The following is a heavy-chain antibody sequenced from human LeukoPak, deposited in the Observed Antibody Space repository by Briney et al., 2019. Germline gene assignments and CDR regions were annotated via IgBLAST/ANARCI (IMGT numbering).Heavy chain of an antibody. V-gene: IGHV1-18*01. CDR2: ISAYNGNT. J-gene: IGHJ6*02. Sequence: ASVKVSCKASGGTFSSYAISWVRQAPGQGLEWMGWISAYNGNTNYAQKLQGRVTMTTDTSTSTAYMELRSLRSDDTAVYYCARDGVPAANFNYYYGMDVWGQGTTVTVSS. D-gene: IGHD2-2*01. CDR3: ARDGVPAANFNYYYGMDV. CDR1: GGTFSSYA.